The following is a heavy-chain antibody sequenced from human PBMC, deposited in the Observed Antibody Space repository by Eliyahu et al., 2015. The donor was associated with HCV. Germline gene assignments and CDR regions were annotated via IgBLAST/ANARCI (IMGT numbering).Heavy chain of an antibody. V-gene: IGHV4-39*01. CDR1: GGSISSSSYY. CDR3: ARHGYCTNGVCSFLASSTAFVG. J-gene: IGHJ4*02. Sequence: QLQLQESGPGLVKPSETLSLTCTVXGGSISSSSYYWGWXRQPPGKGVGWVGSIYYSGSTYYNPSLKSRVTISVDTSKNQFSLKLSSVTAADTAVYYCARHGYCTNGVCSFLASSTAFVGWGQGTLVTVSS. D-gene: IGHD2-8*01. CDR2: IYYSGST.